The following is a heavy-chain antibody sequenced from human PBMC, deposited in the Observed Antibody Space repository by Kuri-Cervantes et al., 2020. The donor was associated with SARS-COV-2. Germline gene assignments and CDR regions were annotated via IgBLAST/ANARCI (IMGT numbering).Heavy chain of an antibody. CDR3: ATGVAHQPEY. CDR2: IIPLFRSA. Sequence: SVKVSCKASGGTFNSYGINWVRQAPGQGLEWMGGIIPLFRSANYAQKFQGRVTMTEDTSTDTAYMELSSLRSEDTAVYYCATGVAHQPEYWGQGTLVTVSS. J-gene: IGHJ4*02. CDR1: GGTFNSYG. V-gene: IGHV1-69*06.